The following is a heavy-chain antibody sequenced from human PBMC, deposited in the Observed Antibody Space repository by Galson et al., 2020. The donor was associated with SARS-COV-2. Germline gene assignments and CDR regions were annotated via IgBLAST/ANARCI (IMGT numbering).Heavy chain of an antibody. J-gene: IGHJ6*02. CDR3: AIQPRIVAVGYHYYYGLKF. CDR1: GYTFTGYY. Sequence: ASVKVSCKTFGYTFTGYYIHWVRQAPGQGLEWVGWINPQNGVTDYAQEFQGRVTVTSDRSNSTGYMELNGLKSDDTAVYYCAIQPRIVAVGYHYYYGLKFWGQGTTVTVSS. D-gene: IGHD6-13*01. CDR2: INPQNGVT. V-gene: IGHV1-2*02.